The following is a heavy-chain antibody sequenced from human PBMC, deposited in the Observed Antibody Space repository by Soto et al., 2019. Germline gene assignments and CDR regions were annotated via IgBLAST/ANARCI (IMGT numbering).Heavy chain of an antibody. CDR1: GFTFSSYG. D-gene: IGHD6-13*01. CDR3: AKEAWSSSCTHYGMDV. Sequence: GGSLRLSCAASGFTFSSYGMHWVRQAPGKGLEWVAVISYDGSNKYYADSEQGRFTISRDNSKNTLYLQTNSLRAEGTAVSYCAKEAWSSSCTHYGMDVWGHGTTVTVSS. V-gene: IGHV3-30*18. CDR2: ISYDGSNK. J-gene: IGHJ6*01.